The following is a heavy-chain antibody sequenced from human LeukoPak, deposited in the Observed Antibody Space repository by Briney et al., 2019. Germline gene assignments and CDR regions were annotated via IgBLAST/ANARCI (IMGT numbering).Heavy chain of an antibody. J-gene: IGHJ6*02. V-gene: IGHV4-61*01. CDR2: IYYSGST. CDR1: GGSVSSGSYY. CDR3: ARDPVIYGMDV. Sequence: SETLSLTCTVSGGSVSSGSYYWSWIRQPPGKGLEWIGYIYYSGSTNYNPSLKSRVTISVDTSKNQFSLKLSSVTAAGTAVYYCARDPVIYGMDVWGQGTTVTVSS. D-gene: IGHD2-21*01.